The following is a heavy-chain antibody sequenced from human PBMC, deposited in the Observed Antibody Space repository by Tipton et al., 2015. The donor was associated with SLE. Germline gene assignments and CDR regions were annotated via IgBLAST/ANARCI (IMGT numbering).Heavy chain of an antibody. Sequence: GLVKPSETLSLTCTVSGGSISSSSYYWGWIRQPPGKGLEWLGTIYHSGTTCYNPSLKSRLTLSIDTSKNQFSLKLSSVTAADTAVYYCVRLELPATKADYWGPGTLVTVSS. CDR1: GGSISSSSYY. V-gene: IGHV4-39*07. CDR3: VRLELPATKADY. J-gene: IGHJ4*02. D-gene: IGHD5-24*01. CDR2: IYHSGTT.